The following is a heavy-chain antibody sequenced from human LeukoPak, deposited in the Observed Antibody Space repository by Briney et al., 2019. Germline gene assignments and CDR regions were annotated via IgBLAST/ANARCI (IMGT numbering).Heavy chain of an antibody. D-gene: IGHD3-16*01. Sequence: GESLRLSCTASGFTFSTYNMNWVRQAPGKGLEWVSSISTGSSYIYHADSVKGRFTISRDNAKNSLFLQMNSLRAEDTAVYFCVKSTRAVMAMMDVWGKGTTVTVSS. CDR2: ISTGSSYI. J-gene: IGHJ6*04. CDR1: GFTFSTYN. CDR3: VKSTRAVMAMMDV. V-gene: IGHV3-21*01.